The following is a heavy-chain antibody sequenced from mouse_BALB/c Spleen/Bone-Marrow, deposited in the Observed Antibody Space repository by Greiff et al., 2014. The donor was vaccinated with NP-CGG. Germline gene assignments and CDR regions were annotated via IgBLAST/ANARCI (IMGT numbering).Heavy chain of an antibody. D-gene: IGHD2-3*01. J-gene: IGHJ2*01. CDR3: ARGRGWYLDY. Sequence: QVQLQQSGAELVRPGSSVKISRKASGYAISSYWMNWVKQRPGQGLEWIGQIYPGDGDTNYNGKFKGKATLTADKSSSTAYMQISSLTSEDSAVYFCARGRGWYLDYWGQGTTLTVSS. CDR2: IYPGDGDT. V-gene: IGHV1-80*01. CDR1: GYAISSYW.